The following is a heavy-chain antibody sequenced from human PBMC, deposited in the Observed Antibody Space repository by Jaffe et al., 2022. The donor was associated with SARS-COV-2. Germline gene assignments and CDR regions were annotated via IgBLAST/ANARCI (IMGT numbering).Heavy chain of an antibody. J-gene: IGHJ4*02. D-gene: IGHD1-1*01. CDR2: IDPSDSYT. V-gene: IGHV5-10-1*03. CDR1: GYTFTGYW. CDR3: ARYDHTHKNRPSDY. Sequence: EVQLVQSRAEVKKPGESLRISCKGSGYTFTGYWISWVRQMPGKGLEWMGRIDPSDSYTDYNLSLQGHVTISADRSITTVYLQWTTLKASDTAMYYCARYDHTHKNRPSDYWGQGTLVTVSS.